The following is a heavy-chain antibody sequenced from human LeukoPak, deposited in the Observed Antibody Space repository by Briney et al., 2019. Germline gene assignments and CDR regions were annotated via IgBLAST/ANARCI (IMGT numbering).Heavy chain of an antibody. CDR1: GFTFSSYS. J-gene: IGHJ4*02. CDR2: ISSSSSTI. V-gene: IGHV3-48*04. Sequence: GGSLRLSCAASGFTFSSYSMNWVCQAPGKGLEWVSYISSSSSTIYYADSVKGRFTISRDNAKNSLYLQMNSLRAEDTAVYYCARGVFEYYYDSSGSPNFDYWGLGTLVTVSS. D-gene: IGHD3-22*01. CDR3: ARGVFEYYYDSSGSPNFDY.